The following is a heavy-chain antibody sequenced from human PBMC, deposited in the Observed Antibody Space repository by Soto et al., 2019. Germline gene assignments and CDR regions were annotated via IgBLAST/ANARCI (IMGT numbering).Heavy chain of an antibody. Sequence: ASVKVSCKASGYSFRNYDIQWLRQAAGQGLEWLGFMVPNTGTTGYAQTFQGRVTMTRNTSISTAYMELSSLRSEDTAVYYCARERTVAGNDYWG. J-gene: IGHJ4*01. V-gene: IGHV1-8*01. CDR1: GYSFRNYD. CDR3: ARERTVAGNDY. CDR2: MVPNTGTT. D-gene: IGHD6-19*01.